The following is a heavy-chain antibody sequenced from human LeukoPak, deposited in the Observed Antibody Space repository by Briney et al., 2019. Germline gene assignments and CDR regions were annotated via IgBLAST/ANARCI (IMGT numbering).Heavy chain of an antibody. V-gene: IGHV3-53*01. D-gene: IGHD6-19*01. J-gene: IGHJ4*02. CDR1: GLTFSSYS. CDR2: IYSGGST. CDR3: ARRYSSGWWIDY. Sequence: PGGSLRLSCAVSGLTFSSYSMNWVRQAPGKGLEWVSVIYSGGSTYYADSVKGRFTISRDNSKNTLYLQMNTLRAEDTAVYYCARRYSSGWWIDYWGQGTLVTVSS.